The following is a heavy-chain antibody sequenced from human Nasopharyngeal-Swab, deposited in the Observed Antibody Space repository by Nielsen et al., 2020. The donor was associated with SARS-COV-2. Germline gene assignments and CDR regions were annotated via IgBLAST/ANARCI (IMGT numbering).Heavy chain of an antibody. CDR1: GFTVSSHY. V-gene: IGHV3-53*04. D-gene: IGHD6-13*01. Sequence: GESLKISCAASGFTVSSHYISLVRQAPGKGLEWVSVIYSGGSTYYADSVQGRFTISRHNSKNTLYLQMNSLRAEDTAVYYCARDRVGTYSSIWYRFRTYYYYYMDVWGKGTTVTVSS. CDR2: IYSGGST. CDR3: ARDRVGTYSSIWYRFRTYYYYYMDV. J-gene: IGHJ6*03.